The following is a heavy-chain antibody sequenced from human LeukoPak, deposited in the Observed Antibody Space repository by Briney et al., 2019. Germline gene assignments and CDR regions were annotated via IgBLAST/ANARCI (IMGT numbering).Heavy chain of an antibody. CDR2: IYYSGSS. Sequence: SETLSLTCTVSGGSISTNNYYWGWVHQPPGKGLEWIATIYYSGSSYYNPSLKSRVTISVDTSKNQFSLKLSPVTAADTAVYYCARLAQGSGTYGFDYWGQGTLVTVSS. J-gene: IGHJ4*02. CDR1: GGSISTNNYY. V-gene: IGHV4-39*01. CDR3: ARLAQGSGTYGFDY. D-gene: IGHD3-10*01.